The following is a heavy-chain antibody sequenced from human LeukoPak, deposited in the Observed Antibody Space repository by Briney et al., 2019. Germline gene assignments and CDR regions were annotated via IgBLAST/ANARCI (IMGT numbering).Heavy chain of an antibody. Sequence: GGTLRLSCAASGFTFSSYAMSWVRQAPGKGLEWVSAISGSGGSTYYADSVKGRFTISRDNSKNTLYLQMNSLRAEDTAVYYCAKGGRVSSSSDYWGQGTLVTVSS. CDR3: AKGGRVSSSSDY. J-gene: IGHJ4*02. CDR1: GFTFSSYA. CDR2: ISGSGGST. V-gene: IGHV3-23*01. D-gene: IGHD6-13*01.